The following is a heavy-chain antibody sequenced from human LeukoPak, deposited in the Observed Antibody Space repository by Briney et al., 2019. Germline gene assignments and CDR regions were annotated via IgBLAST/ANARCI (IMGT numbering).Heavy chain of an antibody. CDR3: ARWDIVVVPAAGFDY. J-gene: IGHJ4*02. D-gene: IGHD2-2*01. CDR1: GYTFTGYY. Sequence: GASVKVSCKASGYTFTGYYMHWVRQAPGQGLEWMGWINPNSGGTNYAQKFQGRVTMTRDTSISTAYVELSRLRSDDTAVYYCARWDIVVVPAAGFDYWGQGTLVTVSS. CDR2: INPNSGGT. V-gene: IGHV1-2*02.